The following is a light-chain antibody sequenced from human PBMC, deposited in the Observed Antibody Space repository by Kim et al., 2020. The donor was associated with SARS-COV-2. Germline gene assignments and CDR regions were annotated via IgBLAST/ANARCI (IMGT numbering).Light chain of an antibody. V-gene: IGLV3-27*01. Sequence: SYVLTQPSSVSVSPGQTAKITCSGDVLAKKFARWFQQKPDQAPLLVIYNDSERPSRIPERFSGSSSGTTVTLTITGAQVDDEADYYCYGAADNGGVFGPGTKVTVL. CDR2: NDS. CDR3: YGAADNGGV. CDR1: VLAKKF. J-gene: IGLJ1*01.